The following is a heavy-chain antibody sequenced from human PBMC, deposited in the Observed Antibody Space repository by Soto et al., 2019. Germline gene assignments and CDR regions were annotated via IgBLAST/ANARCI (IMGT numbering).Heavy chain of an antibody. D-gene: IGHD6-6*01. J-gene: IGHJ5*02. CDR3: ARLSIAAGENWFDP. CDR2: IYYSGST. CDR1: GGSISSSSYY. V-gene: IGHV4-39*01. Sequence: SETLSLTCTVSGGSISSSSYYWGWIRQPPGKGLEWIGSIYYSGSTYYKPSLKSRVTISVDTSKNQFSLKLSSVTAAETAVYYCARLSIAAGENWFDPWGQGTLVTVSS.